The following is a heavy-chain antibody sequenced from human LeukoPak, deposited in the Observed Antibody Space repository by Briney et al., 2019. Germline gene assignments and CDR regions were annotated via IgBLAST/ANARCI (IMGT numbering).Heavy chain of an antibody. D-gene: IGHD1-26*01. J-gene: IGHJ6*03. Sequence: QAGGSLRLSCAASGFTFSSYAMSWVRQAPGKGLEWVSAISGSGGSTYYADSAKGRFTISRDNSKNTLYLQMNSLRAEDTAVYYCAKDQLSYFAYYMDVWGKGTTVTVSS. V-gene: IGHV3-23*01. CDR1: GFTFSSYA. CDR2: ISGSGGST. CDR3: AKDQLSYFAYYMDV.